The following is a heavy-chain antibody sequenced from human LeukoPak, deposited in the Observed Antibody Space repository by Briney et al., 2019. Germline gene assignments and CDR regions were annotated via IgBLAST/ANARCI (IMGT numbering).Heavy chain of an antibody. Sequence: PSETLSLTCTVSGASISSFYWSWIRQPPGKGLEWIGYIYYSGSTTYNPSLKSRVIISVDTSKNQFSLKLSSVTAADTAVYYCARRDDYFDYWGQGTLVTVSS. CDR2: IYYSGST. CDR3: ARRDDYFDY. J-gene: IGHJ4*02. CDR1: GASISSFY. V-gene: IGHV4-59*08.